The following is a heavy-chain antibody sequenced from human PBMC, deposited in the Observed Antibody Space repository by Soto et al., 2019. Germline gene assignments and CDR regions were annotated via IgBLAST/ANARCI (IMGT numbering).Heavy chain of an antibody. Sequence: KTSETLSLTCTVSGGSIYRSGYYWGWIRQPPGRGLEWIGNIDYNGVTYSNPSLKSRVTISRDTSKNHFSLKLTSVTAADTALYYCGKVVVGATGNTDSDSWGPGTLVTVSS. V-gene: IGHV4-39*01. CDR1: GGSIYRSGYY. CDR2: IDYNGVT. D-gene: IGHD2-15*01. CDR3: GKVVVGATGNTDSDS. J-gene: IGHJ4*02.